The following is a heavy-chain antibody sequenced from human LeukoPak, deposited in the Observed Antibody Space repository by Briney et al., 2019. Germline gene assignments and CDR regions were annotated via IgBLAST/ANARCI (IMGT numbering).Heavy chain of an antibody. CDR1: GFTFRDYY. V-gene: IGHV3-11*04. Sequence: PGGSLRLSCAASGFTFRDYYMGWISQAPGKGMELVLYISSSRSIISNAASVKGPFPISSYNPKISLYLQMNSLRAEDTAVCYCATTFNDGFVIWGQGTMVTVSS. J-gene: IGHJ3*02. CDR3: ATTFNDGFVI. CDR2: ISSSRSII.